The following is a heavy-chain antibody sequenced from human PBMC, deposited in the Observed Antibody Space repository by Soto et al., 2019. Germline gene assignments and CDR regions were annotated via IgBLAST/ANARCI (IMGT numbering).Heavy chain of an antibody. D-gene: IGHD2-2*01. Sequence: QVPLVQSGAEVKKPGASVKVSCKASGYTFTGYYMHWVRQAPGQGLEWMGWINPNSGGTNYAQKFQGWVTMTRDTSISTAYMELSRLRSDDTAVYYCARVPLSAVHAFDIWGQGTMVTVSS. CDR1: GYTFTGYY. CDR3: ARVPLSAVHAFDI. J-gene: IGHJ3*02. V-gene: IGHV1-2*04. CDR2: INPNSGGT.